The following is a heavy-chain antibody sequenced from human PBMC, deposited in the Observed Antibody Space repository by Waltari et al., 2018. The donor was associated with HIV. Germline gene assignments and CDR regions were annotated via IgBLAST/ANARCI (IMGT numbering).Heavy chain of an antibody. J-gene: IGHJ2*01. D-gene: IGHD4-17*01. Sequence: QVQLQESGPGLVEPSQTLSLTCTVSGGSISSGSYYWSWIRQPAGKGLEWIGRIYTSGSTNYNPSLKSRVTISVDTSKNQFSLKLSSVTAADTAVYYCARVSTVVTPYFDLWGRGTLVTVSS. CDR1: GGSISSGSYY. CDR3: ARVSTVVTPYFDL. CDR2: IYTSGST. V-gene: IGHV4-61*02.